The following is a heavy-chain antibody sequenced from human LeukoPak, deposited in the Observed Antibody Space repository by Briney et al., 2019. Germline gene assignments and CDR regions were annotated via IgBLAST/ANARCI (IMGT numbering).Heavy chain of an antibody. J-gene: IGHJ5*02. CDR1: GFTFDDYA. CDR2: ISGDGGST. Sequence: PPGGSLRLSCAASGFTFDDYAMHWVRHAPGKGLEWVSLISGDGGSTYYADSVKGRFTISRDNSKNSLYLQMNSLRTEDTALYYCAKDRYYDSSGYNNWFDPWGQGTLVTVSS. D-gene: IGHD3-22*01. CDR3: AKDRYYDSSGYNNWFDP. V-gene: IGHV3-43*02.